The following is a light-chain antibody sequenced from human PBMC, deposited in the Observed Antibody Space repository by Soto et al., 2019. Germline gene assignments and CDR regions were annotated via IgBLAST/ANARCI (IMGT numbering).Light chain of an antibody. V-gene: IGKV4-1*01. CDR2: WAA. CDR1: QSVLYSSNNKNY. Sequence: DIVMTQSPDSLTMSLGERATINCKSSQSVLYSSNNKNYLAWYQQKPGQPPKLLIYWAATRVSGVPDRFSGSGSGTDFTLTISSLQAEDVAVYYCQQYYDTVWTFGQGTKVEI. J-gene: IGKJ1*01. CDR3: QQYYDTVWT.